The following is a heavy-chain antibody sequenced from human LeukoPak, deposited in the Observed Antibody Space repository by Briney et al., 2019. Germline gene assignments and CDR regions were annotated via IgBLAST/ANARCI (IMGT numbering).Heavy chain of an antibody. Sequence: PGGSLRLSCAASGFTFSSYSMSWVRQAPGKGLEWVSYISSSSSTIFYADSVKGRFTISRDNAKNSLYLQMNSLRAEDTAVYYCARSGYSSGWLPPTFDYWGQGTLVTVSS. V-gene: IGHV3-48*01. CDR3: ARSGYSSGWLPPTFDY. J-gene: IGHJ4*02. CDR2: ISSSSSTI. CDR1: GFTFSSYS. D-gene: IGHD6-19*01.